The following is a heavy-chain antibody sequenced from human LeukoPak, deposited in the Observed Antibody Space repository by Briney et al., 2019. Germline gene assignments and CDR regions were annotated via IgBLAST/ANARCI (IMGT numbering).Heavy chain of an antibody. CDR2: INPNSGGT. J-gene: IGHJ4*02. CDR3: AIRALPRYYYDSSGYFDY. V-gene: IGHV1-2*02. CDR1: GYTFTSYY. Sequence: ASVKVSCKASGYTFTSYYMHWVRQAPGQGLEWMGWINPNSGGTNYAQKFQGRVTMTRDTSTSTVYMELSSLRSEDTAVYYCAIRALPRYYYDSSGYFDYWGQGTLVTVSS. D-gene: IGHD3-22*01.